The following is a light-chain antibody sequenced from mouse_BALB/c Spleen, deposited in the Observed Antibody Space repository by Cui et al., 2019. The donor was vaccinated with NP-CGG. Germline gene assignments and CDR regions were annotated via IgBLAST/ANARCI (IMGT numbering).Light chain of an antibody. V-gene: IGKV10-95*01. Sequence: DIQMTQPTSSLSASVGYRVTISCRASEDIRTYLNWYQQKPDGTVKVMIYNTSGLQAGVPSRFSGSGSGADYSLTISNLEHEDTATYYWQQYNKPPLTFGAGTKLELK. J-gene: IGKJ5*01. CDR2: NTS. CDR1: EDIRTY. CDR3: QQYNKPPLT.